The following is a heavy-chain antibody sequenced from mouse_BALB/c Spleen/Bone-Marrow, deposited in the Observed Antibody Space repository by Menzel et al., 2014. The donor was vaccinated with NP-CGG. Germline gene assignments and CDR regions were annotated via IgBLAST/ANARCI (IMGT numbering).Heavy chain of an antibody. J-gene: IGHJ4*01. CDR1: GYSFTAYT. CDR3: ASWSTTGAMDY. CDR2: INPYNGGT. D-gene: IGHD5-1*01. V-gene: IGHV1-18*01. Sequence: EVQGVESGPELVKPGASMRISCRASGYSFTAYTMNWVKQSHGKNLEWIGLINPYNGGTSYNQKFKGKATLTADKSSSTAYMELLSLTSEDSAVYYCASWSTTGAMDYWGQGTSVTVSS.